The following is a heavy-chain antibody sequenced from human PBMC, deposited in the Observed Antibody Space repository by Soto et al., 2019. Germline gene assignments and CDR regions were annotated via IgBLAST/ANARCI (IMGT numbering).Heavy chain of an antibody. Sequence: SETLSLTCAVYGGSFSGYYWSWIRQPPGKWLEWIGEINHSGSTNYNPSLKSRVTISVDTSKNQFSLKLSSATAADTAVYYCARGSSTGTTSGYYYGMDVWGQGTTVNVSS. CDR1: GGSFSGYY. CDR3: ARGSSTGTTSGYYYGMDV. CDR2: INHSGST. V-gene: IGHV4-34*01. J-gene: IGHJ6*02. D-gene: IGHD1-1*01.